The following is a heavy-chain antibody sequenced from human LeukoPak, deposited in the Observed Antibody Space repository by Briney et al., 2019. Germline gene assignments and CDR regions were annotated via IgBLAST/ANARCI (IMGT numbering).Heavy chain of an antibody. CDR2: ISSSGSTI. J-gene: IGHJ4*02. Sequence: GGSLRLSCAASGFTFSSYKMNWVRQAPGKGLEWVSYISSSGSTIYYADSVKGRFTISRDNAKNSLYLQMNSLRAEDTAVYYCAREWLRQLDYWGQGTLVTVSS. CDR1: GFTFSSYK. D-gene: IGHD5-12*01. V-gene: IGHV3-48*03. CDR3: AREWLRQLDY.